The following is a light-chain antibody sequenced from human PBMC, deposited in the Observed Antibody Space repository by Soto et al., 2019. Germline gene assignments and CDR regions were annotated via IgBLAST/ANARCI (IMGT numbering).Light chain of an antibody. J-gene: IGKJ4*01. Sequence: IVLTQSPATLSLSPGETATLSCRASQSISRYLAWYQQKPGQAPRLLIYDASIRATGIPARFRGGGSETDFTLPNSSLPPDDFAIYYCQHRGTWPRVTFGGGTKVEIK. CDR1: QSISRY. V-gene: IGKV3-11*01. CDR3: QHRGTWPRVT. CDR2: DAS.